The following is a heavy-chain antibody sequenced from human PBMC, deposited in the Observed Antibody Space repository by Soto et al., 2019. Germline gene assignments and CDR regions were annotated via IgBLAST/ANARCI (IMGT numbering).Heavy chain of an antibody. V-gene: IGHV1-24*01. J-gene: IGHJ5*02. CDR3: ATEGYCSSTSCYPPRYNWFDP. D-gene: IGHD2-2*01. CDR1: GYTLTELS. Sequence: GASVKVSCKVSGYTLTELSMHWVRQAPGKGLEWMGGFDPEDGETIYAQKFQGRVTMTEDTSTDTAYMELSSLRSEDTAVYYCATEGYCSSTSCYPPRYNWFDPWGQGTLVTVSS. CDR2: FDPEDGET.